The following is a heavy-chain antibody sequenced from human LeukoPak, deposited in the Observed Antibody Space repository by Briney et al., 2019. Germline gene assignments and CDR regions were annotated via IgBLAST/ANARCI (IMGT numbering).Heavy chain of an antibody. J-gene: IGHJ5*02. V-gene: IGHV4-59*01. CDR1: GGSISSYY. CDR2: IYYSGST. D-gene: IGHD6-13*01. Sequence: ASETLSLTCTVSGGSISSYYWSWIRQPPGKGLEWIGYIYYSGSTNYNPSLKSRVTISVDTSKNQFSLKLSSVTAADTAVYYCARESPTGRDSSSWYNWFDPWGQGTLVTVSS. CDR3: ARESPTGRDSSSWYNWFDP.